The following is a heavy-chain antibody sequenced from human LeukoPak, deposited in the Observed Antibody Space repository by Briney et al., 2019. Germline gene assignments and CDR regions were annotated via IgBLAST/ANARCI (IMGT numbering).Heavy chain of an antibody. D-gene: IGHD4-17*01. V-gene: IGHV3-23*01. CDR3: GKRRMTTGGGEFDP. CDR1: GFTFSSYA. J-gene: IGHJ5*02. CDR2: ISGSGGST. Sequence: GGSLRLSYAASGFTFSSYAMSWVRQAPGKGLEWVSAISGSGGSTYYADSVKGRFTISRDNSKNTLYLQMNSLRAEDTAVSYCGKRRMTTGGGEFDPWGQGTLVTVSS.